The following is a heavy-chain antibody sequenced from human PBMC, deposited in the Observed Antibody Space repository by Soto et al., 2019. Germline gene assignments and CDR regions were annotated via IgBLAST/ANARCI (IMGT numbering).Heavy chain of an antibody. J-gene: IGHJ4*02. CDR1: GGSFSGYY. CDR3: ARGPRRAENRSKVPTKRYYFDF. CDR2: INHSGST. V-gene: IGHV4-34*01. Sequence: SETLSLTCAVYGGSFSGYYWSWIRQPPGKGLEWIGEINHSGSTNYNPSLKSRVTISVDTSKNQFSLKLSSVTAADTAVYYCARGPRRAENRSKVPTKRYYFDFWGQGTQVTVSS.